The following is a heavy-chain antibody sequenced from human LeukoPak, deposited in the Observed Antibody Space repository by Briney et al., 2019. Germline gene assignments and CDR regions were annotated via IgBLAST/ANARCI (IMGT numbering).Heavy chain of an antibody. D-gene: IGHD6-13*01. CDR1: GYTFTSYG. V-gene: IGHV1-2*02. Sequence: GASVKVSCKASGYTFTSYGISWVRQAPGQGLEWMGWINPNSGGTNYAQKFQGRVTMTRDTSISTAYMELSRLRSDDTAVYYCARVSFSGSSWYAWFDPWGQGTLVTVSS. CDR3: ARVSFSGSSWYAWFDP. J-gene: IGHJ5*02. CDR2: INPNSGGT.